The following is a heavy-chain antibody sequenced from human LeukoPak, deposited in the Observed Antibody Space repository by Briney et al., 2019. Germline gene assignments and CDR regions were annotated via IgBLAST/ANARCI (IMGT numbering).Heavy chain of an antibody. CDR2: IIPIFGTA. CDR1: GYTFTSYG. J-gene: IGHJ2*01. D-gene: IGHD3-22*01. V-gene: IGHV1-69*13. CDR3: ARGYDSSGYYHLPGWYFDL. Sequence: ASVKVSCKASGYTFTSYGISWVRQAPGQGLEWMGGIIPIFGTANYAQKFQGRVTITADESTSTAYMELSSLRSEDTAVYYCARGYDSSGYYHLPGWYFDLWGRGTLVTVSS.